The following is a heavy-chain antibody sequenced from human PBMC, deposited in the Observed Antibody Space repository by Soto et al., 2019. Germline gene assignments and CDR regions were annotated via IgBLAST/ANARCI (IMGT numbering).Heavy chain of an antibody. J-gene: IGHJ4*02. CDR3: ARAGPGDGRRETNDY. Sequence: QVQLVESGGGVVQPGRSLRLSCAASGFTFSSYGMHWVRQAPGKGLEWVAVIWYDGSNKYYADSVKGRFTISRDNSKNTLYLQMNSLRAEDTAVYYCARAGPGDGRRETNDYWGQGTLVTVSS. CDR1: GFTFSSYG. CDR2: IWYDGSNK. D-gene: IGHD1-26*01. V-gene: IGHV3-33*01.